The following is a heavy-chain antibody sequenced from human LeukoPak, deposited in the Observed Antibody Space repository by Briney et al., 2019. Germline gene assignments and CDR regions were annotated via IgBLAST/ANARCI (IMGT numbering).Heavy chain of an antibody. CDR3: AKDQSTVTTRFDP. CDR1: GLTFSDAW. V-gene: IGHV3-23*01. CDR2: ISGSGGST. Sequence: GGSLRLSCAVSGLTFSDAWISWVRQAPGKGLEWVSAISGSGGSTYYADSVKGRFTISRDNSKNTLYLQMNSLRAEDTAVYYCAKDQSTVTTRFDPWGQGTLVTVSS. D-gene: IGHD4-17*01. J-gene: IGHJ5*02.